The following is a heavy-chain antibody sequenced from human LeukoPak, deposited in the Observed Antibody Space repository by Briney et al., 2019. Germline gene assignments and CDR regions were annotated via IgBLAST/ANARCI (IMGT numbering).Heavy chain of an antibody. CDR3: AIYPTHIRYVVATM. Sequence: GGSLRLSCAASGFTFSDYYMSWIRQAPGKGLEWVSYISSSGSTIYYADSVKGRFTISRDNAKNSLYLQMNSLRAEDTAVYYCAIYPTHIRYVVATMWGQGTLVTVSS. D-gene: IGHD5-12*01. CDR2: ISSSGSTI. CDR1: GFTFSDYY. V-gene: IGHV3-11*01. J-gene: IGHJ4*02.